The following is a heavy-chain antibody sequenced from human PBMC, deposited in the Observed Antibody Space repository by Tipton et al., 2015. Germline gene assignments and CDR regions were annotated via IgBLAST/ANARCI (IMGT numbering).Heavy chain of an antibody. Sequence: GLVKPSETLSLTCTVSGGSISSRTYYWGWIRQSPGRGLESIGSMYSSGSTYFNPSLKGRVTISVDTSKNQFSLKLSSVTAADTAVYYCARHTVPAAIAAFDYWGQGTLVTVSS. CDR2: MYSSGST. CDR3: ARHTVPAAIAAFDY. J-gene: IGHJ4*02. V-gene: IGHV4-39*01. D-gene: IGHD2-2*01. CDR1: GGSISSRTYY.